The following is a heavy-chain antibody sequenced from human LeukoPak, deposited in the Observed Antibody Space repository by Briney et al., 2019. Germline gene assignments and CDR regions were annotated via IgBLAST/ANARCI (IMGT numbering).Heavy chain of an antibody. CDR2: INHSGST. D-gene: IGHD1-1*01. Sequence: SETLSLTCAVYGASLSGYYWSWIRQPPGKGLEWIGEINHSGSTNYNPSLKSRVTISVDTSKNQFSLKLSSVTAADTAVYYCAGTTARGLFEYYFDYWGQGTLVTVSS. V-gene: IGHV4-34*01. J-gene: IGHJ4*02. CDR1: GASLSGYY. CDR3: AGTTARGLFEYYFDY.